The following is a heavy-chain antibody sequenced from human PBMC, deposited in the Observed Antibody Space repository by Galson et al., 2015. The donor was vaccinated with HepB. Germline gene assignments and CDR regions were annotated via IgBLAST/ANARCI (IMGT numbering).Heavy chain of an antibody. V-gene: IGHV3-49*03. CDR2: IGAKRFGGTT. CDR3: AKEGTGGRWLHYLYYFDY. Sequence: SLRLSCAASGFTFADSAMSWFRQAPGKGLECVGFIGAKRFGGTTQYAASVKGRVTISRDDSNSIAYLQMDSLKTGDTAVYYCAKEGTGGRWLHYLYYFDYWGQGTLVTVSS. CDR1: GFTFADSA. J-gene: IGHJ4*02. D-gene: IGHD5-24*01.